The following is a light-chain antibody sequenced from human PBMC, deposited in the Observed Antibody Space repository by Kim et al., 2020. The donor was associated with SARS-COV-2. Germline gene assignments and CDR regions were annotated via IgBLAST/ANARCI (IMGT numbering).Light chain of an antibody. V-gene: IGLV2-14*03. CDR3: ISCSSTNSLI. Sequence: GQSITISCTGTISDVGGYIYVSWYQQHPGKAPKLIIYDVTKRPSGVSDRFSGSKSGNTASLTISGLQPEDEADYYCISCSSTNSLIFGAGTQLTVL. CDR1: ISDVGGYIY. CDR2: DVT. J-gene: IGLJ2*01.